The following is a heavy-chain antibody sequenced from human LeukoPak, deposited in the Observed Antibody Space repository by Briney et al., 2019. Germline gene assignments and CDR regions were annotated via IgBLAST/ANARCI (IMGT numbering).Heavy chain of an antibody. CDR1: GFTFRTYG. V-gene: IGHV3-33*01. CDR2: IWYDGSNK. CDR3: TTNQIMIREYYFDY. J-gene: IGHJ4*02. Sequence: PGRSLRLSCAASGFTFRTYGMHCVRQAPGKGLEWVAVIWYDGSNKYYADSVKGRFTISRDNSKNTLYLQMNSLRVEVTAVYYCTTNQIMIREYYFDYWGQGTLVTVSS. D-gene: IGHD3-16*01.